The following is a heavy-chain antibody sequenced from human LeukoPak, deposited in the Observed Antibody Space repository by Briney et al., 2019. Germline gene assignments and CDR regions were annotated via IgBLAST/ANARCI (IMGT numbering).Heavy chain of an antibody. CDR3: ARDPYDGSYGDDYYYYMDF. CDR2: ITRSSIYT. CDR1: GFTFSNYN. V-gene: IGHV3-21*01. J-gene: IGHJ6*03. D-gene: IGHD1-26*01. Sequence: GGSLGLSCAASGFTFSNYNMNWVRQTPGKGLEWVSSITRSSIYTFYADSVKGRFTISRDNAKNSLSLQMNSLRAEDTAVYYCARDPYDGSYGDDYYYYMDFWGKGTTVTISS.